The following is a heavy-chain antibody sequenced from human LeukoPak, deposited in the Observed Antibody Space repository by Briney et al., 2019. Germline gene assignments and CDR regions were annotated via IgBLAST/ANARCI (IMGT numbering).Heavy chain of an antibody. D-gene: IGHD2-21*02. CDR2: INTKSGNT. J-gene: IGHJ4*02. CDR3: ARPRPVYCGSDWVPSGY. V-gene: IGHV1-2*02. CDR1: GYSFIGYY. Sequence: ASVKVSCKASGYSFIGYYMHWVRQAPGQGLEWMGWINTKSGNTDYAQKFQGRLTMTRDTSMSTAYMELRSLTFDETAMYYCARPRPVYCGSDWVPSGYWGRGTLVTVSS.